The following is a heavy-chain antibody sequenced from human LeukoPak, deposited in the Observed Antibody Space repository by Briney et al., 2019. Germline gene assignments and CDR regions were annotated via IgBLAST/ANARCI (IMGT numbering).Heavy chain of an antibody. D-gene: IGHD2-2*01. CDR1: GGSFSGYY. J-gene: IGHJ4*02. V-gene: IGHV4-34*01. Sequence: RSSETLSLTCAVYGGSFSGYYWSWIRQPPGKGLEWIGEINRRGSTNYNPSLKSRVSILVDTSKNQFSLKLSSVTAADTAVYYCARINQLSPSYWGQGTLVTVSS. CDR2: INRRGST. CDR3: ARINQLSPSY.